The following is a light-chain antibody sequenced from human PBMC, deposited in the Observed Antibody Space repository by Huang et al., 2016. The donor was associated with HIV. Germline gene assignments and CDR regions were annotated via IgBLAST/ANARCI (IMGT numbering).Light chain of an antibody. Sequence: EIVLTQSPATLSLSPGERATLSCRASQTVSSYLAWYQQKPGQAPRLLIYAASNRATGIPARFSGSGSGTDFTLTISSLEAEDFAVYYCQLRSTWPGDTFGGGTKVEIK. CDR3: QLRSTWPGDT. CDR2: AAS. V-gene: IGKV3-11*01. J-gene: IGKJ4*01. CDR1: QTVSSY.